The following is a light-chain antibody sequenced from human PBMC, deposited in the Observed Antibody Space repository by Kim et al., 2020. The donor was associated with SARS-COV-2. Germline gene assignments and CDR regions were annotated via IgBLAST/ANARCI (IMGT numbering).Light chain of an antibody. CDR2: DVS. V-gene: IGLV2-14*01. CDR1: SSDVGGYNY. J-gene: IGLJ1*01. CDR3: SSYTSSSTF. Sequence: QSALTQPASVSGSPGQSITISSTGTSSDVGGYNYVSWYQQHPGKAPKLMIYDVSKRPSGVSNRFSGSKSGNTASLTISGLQAEDEADYYCSSYTSSSTFFGTGTKVTVL.